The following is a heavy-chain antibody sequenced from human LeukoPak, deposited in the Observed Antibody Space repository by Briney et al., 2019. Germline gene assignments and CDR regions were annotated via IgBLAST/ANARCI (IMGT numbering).Heavy chain of an antibody. Sequence: GGSLRLSCAASGFTFSTYNMHWVRQTPGKGLEWVSSISSGSTFIYYADSVKGRFTISRDNAKNSLYLQMNSLRVEDTAVYYCARDLSDCSFDFWGQGTLVTVSS. D-gene: IGHD2-21*02. V-gene: IGHV3-21*01. CDR2: ISSGSTFI. CDR1: GFTFSTYN. CDR3: ARDLSDCSFDF. J-gene: IGHJ4*02.